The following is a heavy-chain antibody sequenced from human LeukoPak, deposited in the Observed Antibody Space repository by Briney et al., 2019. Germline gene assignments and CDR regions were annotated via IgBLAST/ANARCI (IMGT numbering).Heavy chain of an antibody. V-gene: IGHV3-7*01. CDR3: ARERGYCSSTSGYKSYYYYMDV. CDR2: IKQDGSEK. J-gene: IGHJ6*03. D-gene: IGHD2-2*02. Sequence: GGSLRLSCAASGFTFSSYWMSWVRQAPGKGLEWVANIKQDGSEKYYVDSVKGRFTISRDNAKNSLYLQMNSLRAEDTAVYYCARERGYCSSTSGYKSYYYYMDVWGKGTTVTVSS. CDR1: GFTFSSYW.